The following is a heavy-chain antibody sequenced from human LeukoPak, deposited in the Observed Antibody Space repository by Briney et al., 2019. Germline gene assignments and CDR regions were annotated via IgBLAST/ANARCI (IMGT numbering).Heavy chain of an antibody. CDR2: IKQDGSVI. V-gene: IGHV3-7*01. D-gene: IGHD3-22*01. CDR3: ARDRNYYDSSGYHRVDY. Sequence: GGSLRLSCSASGFTFTSFWMTWVRQAPWKGLEWVANIKQDGSVIHYVDSVKGRFTISRDNAKNSLYLQMNSLRAEDTAVYYCARDRNYYDSSGYHRVDYWGQGTLVTVSS. CDR1: GFTFTSFW. J-gene: IGHJ4*02.